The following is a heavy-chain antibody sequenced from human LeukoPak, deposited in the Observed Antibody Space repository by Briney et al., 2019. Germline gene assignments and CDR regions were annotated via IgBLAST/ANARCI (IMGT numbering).Heavy chain of an antibody. J-gene: IGHJ4*02. CDR1: GFTFSSYG. Sequence: GSLRLSCAASGFTFSSYGMHWVRQAPGKGLERVALIWYDGSNKYYADSVEGRFTISRDNSKNTLYLQMNSLRAEDAAVYYCARDSGRYFDYWGQGTLVTVSS. CDR2: IWYDGSNK. V-gene: IGHV3-33*01. D-gene: IGHD1-14*01. CDR3: ARDSGRYFDY.